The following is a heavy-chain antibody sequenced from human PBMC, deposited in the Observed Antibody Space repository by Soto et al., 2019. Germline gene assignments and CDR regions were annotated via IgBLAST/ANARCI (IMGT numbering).Heavy chain of an antibody. D-gene: IGHD3-22*01. CDR2: INPSGGST. CDR3: ARDPFGSWDSSGYSDSFDY. CDR1: GYTFTSYY. Sequence: ASVKVSCKASGYTFTSYYMHWVRQAPGQGLEWMGIINPSGGSTSYAQKFQGRVTMTRDTSTSTVYMELSSPRSEDTAVYYCARDPFGSWDSSGYSDSFDYWGQGTLVTVSS. V-gene: IGHV1-46*01. J-gene: IGHJ4*02.